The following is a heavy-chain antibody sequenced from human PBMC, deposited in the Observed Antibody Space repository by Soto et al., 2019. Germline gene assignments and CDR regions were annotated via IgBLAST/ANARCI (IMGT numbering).Heavy chain of an antibody. V-gene: IGHV3-30-3*01. Sequence: QVQLVESGGGVVQPGRSLRLSCAASGFTFSSYAMHWVRQAPGKGLEWVAVISYDGSNKYYADSVKGRFTISRDNSKNTLYLQMNSLRAEDTAVYYCARFKGCSGGSCYSYFDYWGQGTLVTVS. J-gene: IGHJ4*02. CDR1: GFTFSSYA. D-gene: IGHD2-15*01. CDR2: ISYDGSNK. CDR3: ARFKGCSGGSCYSYFDY.